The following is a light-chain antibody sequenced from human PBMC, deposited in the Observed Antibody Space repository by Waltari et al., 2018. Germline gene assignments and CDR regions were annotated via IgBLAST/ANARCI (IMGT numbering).Light chain of an antibody. Sequence: DIQITQSPSSLSASVGDRVTITCRASQSISSYLNWYQQKPWKAPKLRIYAASSLQSGVPSRFSGSESGADFTLTISSLQPEEFATYYCQQSYSTPLTFGGGTKVEIK. J-gene: IGKJ4*01. CDR2: AAS. V-gene: IGKV1-39*01. CDR1: QSISSY. CDR3: QQSYSTPLT.